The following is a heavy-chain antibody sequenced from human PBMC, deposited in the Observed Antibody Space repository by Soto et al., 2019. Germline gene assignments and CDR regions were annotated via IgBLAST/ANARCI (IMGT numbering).Heavy chain of an antibody. CDR3: ARTYCSGGSCYDLFDY. Sequence: SETLSLTCTFSGCSISSYYWSWIRQPPGKGLEWIGYIYYSGSTNYNPSLKSRVTISVDTSKNQFSLKLSSVTAADTAVYYCARTYCSGGSCYDLFDYWGQGTLVTVSS. CDR1: GCSISSYY. D-gene: IGHD2-15*01. J-gene: IGHJ4*02. CDR2: IYYSGST. V-gene: IGHV4-59*08.